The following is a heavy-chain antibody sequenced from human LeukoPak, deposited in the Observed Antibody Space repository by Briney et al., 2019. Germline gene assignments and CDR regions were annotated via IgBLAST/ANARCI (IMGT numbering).Heavy chain of an antibody. J-gene: IGHJ4*02. V-gene: IGHV1-8*01. Sequence: RASVRVSCKASGYAFYIYDINWVRQATGQGLEWMGWMNPDSGNTGFAQKFQGRVTMTRNTSITTAYMELSSLRFEDTAVYYCAVHLPGDYLDRWGQGTLVTVSS. CDR3: AVHLPGDYLDR. CDR2: MNPDSGNT. CDR1: GYAFYIYD.